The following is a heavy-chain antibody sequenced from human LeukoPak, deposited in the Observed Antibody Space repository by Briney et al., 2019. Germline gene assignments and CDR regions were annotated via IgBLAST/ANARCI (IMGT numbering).Heavy chain of an antibody. CDR2: ISAYNGDT. Sequence: ASGEVSGKASGSTVTDYGVSWVRQAPGQGLEWMGWISAYNGDTDSAQKVQGRITMTTDTATSTAYMELRSLRSDDTAVYYCARGRYSAYPTSLDYLGPGTLVTASS. CDR1: GSTVTDYG. V-gene: IGHV1-18*01. J-gene: IGHJ4*02. CDR3: ARGRYSAYPTSLDY. D-gene: IGHD4/OR15-4a*01.